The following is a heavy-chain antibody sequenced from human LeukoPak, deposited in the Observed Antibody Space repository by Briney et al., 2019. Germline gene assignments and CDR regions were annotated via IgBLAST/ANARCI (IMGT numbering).Heavy chain of an antibody. CDR3: ARGAVYYDSSGYYPDAFDI. V-gene: IGHV4-39*07. J-gene: IGHJ3*02. D-gene: IGHD3-22*01. Sequence: SETLSLTCTASGGSISSSSYYWGWIRQPPGKGLEWIGSIYYSGSTYYNPSLKSRVTISVDTSKNQFSLKLSSVTAADTAVYYCARGAVYYDSSGYYPDAFDIWGQGTMVTVSS. CDR1: GGSISSSSYY. CDR2: IYYSGST.